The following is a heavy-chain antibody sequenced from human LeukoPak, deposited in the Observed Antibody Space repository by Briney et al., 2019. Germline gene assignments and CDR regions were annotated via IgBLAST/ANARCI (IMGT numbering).Heavy chain of an antibody. CDR3: ARGRGDSGWWIPYFFDY. J-gene: IGHJ4*02. CDR1: GFTFSYFW. D-gene: IGHD6-19*01. V-gene: IGHV3-7*01. Sequence: PGGSLRLSCAAYGFTFSYFWMTWVRQAPGKGLEWVANINEDGSKKYYVDSVKGRFTISRDNAKNSLYLQMNSLRVEDTAVYYCARGRGDSGWWIPYFFDYWGQGNLITVSS. CDR2: INEDGSKK.